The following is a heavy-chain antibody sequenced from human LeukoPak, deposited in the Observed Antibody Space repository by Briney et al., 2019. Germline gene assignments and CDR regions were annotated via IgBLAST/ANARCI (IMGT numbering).Heavy chain of an antibody. D-gene: IGHD3-3*01. CDR3: ATYGSGYLYY. CDR2: ISSSSSYI. Sequence: GGSLRLSCAASGFTFSSYSMNWVRQAPGKGLEWVSSISSSSSYIYYADSVKGRSTISRDNAKNTLYLQMNSLGADDTAVYYCATYGSGYLYYWGQGTLVTVSS. J-gene: IGHJ4*02. V-gene: IGHV3-21*01. CDR1: GFTFSSYS.